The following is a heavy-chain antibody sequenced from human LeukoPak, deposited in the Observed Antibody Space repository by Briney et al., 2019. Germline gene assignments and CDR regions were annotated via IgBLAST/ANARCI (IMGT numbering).Heavy chain of an antibody. J-gene: IGHJ4*02. D-gene: IGHD7-27*01. CDR1: GGSISSYY. V-gene: IGHV4-59*01. CDR3: ARGRILGY. CDR2: IYYSGST. Sequence: SETLSLTCTVSGGSISSYYWSWIRQPPGKGLEWIGYIYYSGSTNYNPSLKSRVTISVDTSKNQFSLKLSSVTAADTAVYYCARGRILGYWGRGTLVTVSS.